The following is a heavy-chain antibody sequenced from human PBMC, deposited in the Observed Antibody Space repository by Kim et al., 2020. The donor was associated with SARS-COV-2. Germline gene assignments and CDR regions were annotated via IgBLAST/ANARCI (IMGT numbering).Heavy chain of an antibody. CDR3: TTADRSILDY. D-gene: IGHD2-15*01. V-gene: IGHV3-15*01. Sequence: GGSLRLSCAAAGFTFSNAWMSWVRQAPGRGLEWVGRIKSYTNGGTTDYAAPVKGRFTISRDDSKSTLYLQMNSLTTEDTAVYYCTTADRSILDYWGQGTLVTVSS. CDR2: IKSYTNGGTT. CDR1: GFTFSNAW. J-gene: IGHJ4*02.